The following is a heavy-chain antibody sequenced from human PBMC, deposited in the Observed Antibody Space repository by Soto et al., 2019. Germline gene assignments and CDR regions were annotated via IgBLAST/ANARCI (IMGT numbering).Heavy chain of an antibody. CDR1: GFKFSNYA. Sequence: GGSLRLSCAASGFKFSNYAMSWVRQAPGKGLEWVSLISATGGGTYYADSVKGRFTISRDNSHNTLYLQAHSLTAEDTAVYYCAKDRRAGGNSAFYFDFWGQGAQVTVSS. J-gene: IGHJ4*02. D-gene: IGHD3-16*01. CDR3: AKDRRAGGNSAFYFDF. V-gene: IGHV3-23*01. CDR2: ISATGGGT.